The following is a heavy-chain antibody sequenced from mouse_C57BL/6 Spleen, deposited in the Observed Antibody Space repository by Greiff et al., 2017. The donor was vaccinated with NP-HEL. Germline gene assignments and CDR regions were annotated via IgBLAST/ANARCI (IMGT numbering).Heavy chain of an antibody. D-gene: IGHD2-1*01. CDR2: INPSTGGT. Sequence: EVQLQQSGPELVKPGASVKISCKASGYSFTGYYMNWVKQSPEKSLEWIGEINPSTGGTTYNQKFKAKATLTVDKSSSTAYMQLKSLTSEDSAVYYCARTGIYYGNYYWGQGTTLTVSS. CDR1: GYSFTGYY. V-gene: IGHV1-42*01. J-gene: IGHJ2*01. CDR3: ARTGIYYGNYY.